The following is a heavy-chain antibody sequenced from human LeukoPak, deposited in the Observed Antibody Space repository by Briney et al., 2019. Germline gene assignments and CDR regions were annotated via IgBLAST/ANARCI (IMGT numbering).Heavy chain of an antibody. CDR2: IYYSGST. CDR3: ARDIVGTVPAAPYRAGPHEAY. Sequence: SETLSHTCTVSGGSISSYYWSWIRQPPGKGLEWIGYIYYSGSTYYNPSLKSRVTISVDTSKNQFSLKLSSVTAADTAVYYCARDIVGTVPAAPYRAGPHEAYWGQGTLVTVSS. J-gene: IGHJ4*02. CDR1: GGSISSYY. D-gene: IGHD2-2*01. V-gene: IGHV4-30-4*08.